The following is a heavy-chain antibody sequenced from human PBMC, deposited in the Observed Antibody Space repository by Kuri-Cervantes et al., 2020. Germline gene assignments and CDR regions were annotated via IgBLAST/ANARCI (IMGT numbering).Heavy chain of an antibody. Sequence: ASVKVSCKASGYSFTSYGISWLRQAPGQRLEWLGWISTYNLNTDYAQRLQGRVTMTTDTSTSTAYMELRSLRSDDTAVYYCARETGDGSYDYWGQGTLVTVSS. CDR2: ISTYNLNT. J-gene: IGHJ4*02. CDR1: GYSFTSYG. D-gene: IGHD3-10*01. V-gene: IGHV1-18*01. CDR3: ARETGDGSYDY.